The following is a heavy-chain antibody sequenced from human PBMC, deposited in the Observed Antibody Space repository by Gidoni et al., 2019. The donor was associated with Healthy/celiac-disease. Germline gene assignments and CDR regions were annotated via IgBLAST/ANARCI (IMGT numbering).Heavy chain of an antibody. Sequence: QLQLQESGSGLVKPSQTLSLTCAVSGGSISSGGYSWSWIRQPPGKGLEWIGYIYHSGSTYYNPSLKSRVTISVDRSKNQFSLKLSSVTAADTAVYYCARAYYGSGSYDYYFDYWGQGTLVTVSS. J-gene: IGHJ4*02. V-gene: IGHV4-30-2*01. D-gene: IGHD1-26*01. CDR1: GGSISSGGYS. CDR3: ARAYYGSGSYDYYFDY. CDR2: IYHSGST.